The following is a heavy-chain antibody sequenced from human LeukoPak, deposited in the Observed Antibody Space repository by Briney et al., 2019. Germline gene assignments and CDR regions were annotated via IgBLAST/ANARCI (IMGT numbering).Heavy chain of an antibody. CDR3: ARGEYGGNFDF. CDR2: INPNSGGT. Sequence: ASVKVSCKVSGYTLTELSMHWVRQAPGQGLEWMGRINPNSGGTDYAQKFQGRVTMTRGTSISTAYMELSRLRFDDTALYYCARGEYGGNFDFWGQGTLVTVSS. CDR1: GYTLTELS. D-gene: IGHD2-15*01. V-gene: IGHV1-2*06. J-gene: IGHJ4*02.